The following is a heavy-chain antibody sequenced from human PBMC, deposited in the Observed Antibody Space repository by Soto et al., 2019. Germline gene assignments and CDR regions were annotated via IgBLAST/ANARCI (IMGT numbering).Heavy chain of an antibody. CDR1: GGTFSSYT. Sequence: QVQLVQSGAEVKKPGSSVTVSCKASGGTFSSYTISWVRQAPGQGLEWMAGISPIFGTPIYAQKFQDRVTTTADDCTMTAYMEMNRLTSADTAVYYCAGVVVGSRLSLDYWGQGTLVTISS. D-gene: IGHD1-26*01. CDR2: ISPIFGTP. J-gene: IGHJ4*02. CDR3: AGVVVGSRLSLDY. V-gene: IGHV1-69*01.